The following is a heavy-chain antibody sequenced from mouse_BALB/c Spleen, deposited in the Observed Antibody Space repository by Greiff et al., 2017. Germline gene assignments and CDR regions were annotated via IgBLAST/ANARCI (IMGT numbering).Heavy chain of an antibody. CDR1: GFTFSSYA. CDR2: ISSGGST. CDR3: ARGRDYDQGAWFAY. Sequence: EVNVVESGGGLVKPGGSLKLSCAASGFTFSSYAMSWVRQTPEKRLEWVASISSGGSTYYPDSVKGRFTISRDNARNILYLQMSSLRSEDTAMYYCARGRDYDQGAWFAYWGQGTLVTVSA. D-gene: IGHD2-4*01. V-gene: IGHV5-6-5*01. J-gene: IGHJ3*01.